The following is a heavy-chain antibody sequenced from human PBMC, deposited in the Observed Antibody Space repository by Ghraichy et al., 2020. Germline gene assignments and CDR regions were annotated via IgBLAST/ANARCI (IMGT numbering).Heavy chain of an antibody. CDR1: GYTFTSYG. CDR2: ISAYNGDT. V-gene: IGHV1-18*01. Sequence: ASVKVSCKASGYTFTSYGISWVRQAPGQGLEWMGWISAYNGDTNYAQKLQGRVTMTTDTSTSTAYMELRSLRSDDTAVYYCARDRGTYYYDSSGYYPFQHWGQGTLVTVSS. J-gene: IGHJ1*01. CDR3: ARDRGTYYYDSSGYYPFQH. D-gene: IGHD3-22*01.